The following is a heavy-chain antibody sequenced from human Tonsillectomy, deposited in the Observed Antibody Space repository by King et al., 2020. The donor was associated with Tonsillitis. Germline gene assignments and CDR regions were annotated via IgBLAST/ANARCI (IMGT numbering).Heavy chain of an antibody. CDR3: ARLRRVRGVNYYYFYYMDV. J-gene: IGHJ6*03. CDR1: GYSFTSYW. D-gene: IGHD3-10*01. V-gene: IGHV5-10-1*03. CDR2: IDPSDSYT. Sequence: VQPVESGAEVKKPGESLRISCKGSGYSFTSYWISWVRQMPGKGLEWMGRIDPSDSYTNYSPSFQGHVTISADKSISTAYLQWSSLKASDTAMYYCARLRRVRGVNYYYFYYMDVWGKGTSVTVSS.